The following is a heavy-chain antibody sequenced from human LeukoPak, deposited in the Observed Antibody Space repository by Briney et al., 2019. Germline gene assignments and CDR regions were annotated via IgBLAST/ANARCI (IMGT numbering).Heavy chain of an antibody. D-gene: IGHD4-17*01. V-gene: IGHV1-18*01. CDR2: ISAYNGNT. CDR1: GYTFTSYG. CDR3: ARDRSDYSAFDI. Sequence: ASVKVSCKASGYTFTSYGISWVRQAPGQGLEWMGWISAYNGNTNYAQKLQGRVTMTTDTTTSTAYMELRSLRSDDTAVYYCARDRSDYSAFDIWGQGTMVTVSS. J-gene: IGHJ3*02.